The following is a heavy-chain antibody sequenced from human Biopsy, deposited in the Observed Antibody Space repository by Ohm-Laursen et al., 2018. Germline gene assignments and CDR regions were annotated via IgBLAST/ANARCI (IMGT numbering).Heavy chain of an antibody. Sequence: GTLSLTCTVSGGSISSGSNYWAWIRQPPGKGLEWIGSVYHSGTTYYSPSLKSRVTISVDTSKNQLSLTVTSVTAADTAAYYCARHDGNGPFALDSWGQGTLVTVSS. CDR3: ARHDGNGPFALDS. D-gene: IGHD5-24*01. CDR2: VYHSGTT. V-gene: IGHV4-39*01. J-gene: IGHJ4*02. CDR1: GGSISSGSNY.